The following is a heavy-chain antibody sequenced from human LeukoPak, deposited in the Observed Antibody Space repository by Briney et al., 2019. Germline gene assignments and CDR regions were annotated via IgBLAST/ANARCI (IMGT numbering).Heavy chain of an antibody. Sequence: GGSLRLSCEASGFTFTGNTMHWFRQAPGKGLEWVSYITSSSSAIYYAESVKGRFTISRDNAKNSLYLQMNSLRAEDTAVYYCARDVAVIALDYWGQGTRVTVSS. CDR2: ITSSSSAI. V-gene: IGHV3-48*01. J-gene: IGHJ4*02. CDR3: ARDVAVIALDY. D-gene: IGHD2-15*01. CDR1: GFTFTGNT.